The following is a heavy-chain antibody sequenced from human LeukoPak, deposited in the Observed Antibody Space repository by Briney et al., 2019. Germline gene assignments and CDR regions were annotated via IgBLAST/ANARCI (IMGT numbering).Heavy chain of an antibody. CDR1: GGSISSYY. J-gene: IGHJ4*02. CDR2: IYTSGST. V-gene: IGHV4-4*07. CDR3: VVSPNQDFFDY. Sequence: SETLSLTCTVSGGSISSYYRSWIRQPAGKGLEWIGRIYTSGSTNYNPSLKSRVTMSVDTSKNQFSLKLSSVTAADTAVYYCVVSPNQDFFDYWGQGPLVTVSS.